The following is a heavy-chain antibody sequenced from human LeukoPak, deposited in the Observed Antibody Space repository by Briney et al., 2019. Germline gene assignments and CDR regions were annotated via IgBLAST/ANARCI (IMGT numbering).Heavy chain of an antibody. Sequence: SQTLSLTCAVSGGSVSSGGYSWSWIRQPPGKGLEWIGEINHSGSTNYNPSLKSRVTISVDTSKNQFSLKLSSVTAADTAVYYCAGGLLGYCSGGSCPPKRLDYWGQGTLVTVSS. D-gene: IGHD2-15*01. V-gene: IGHV4-30-2*01. CDR3: AGGLLGYCSGGSCPPKRLDY. CDR1: GGSVSSGGYS. CDR2: INHSGST. J-gene: IGHJ4*02.